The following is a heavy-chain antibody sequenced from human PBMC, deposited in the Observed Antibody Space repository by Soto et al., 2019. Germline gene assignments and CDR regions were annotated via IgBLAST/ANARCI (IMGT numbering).Heavy chain of an antibody. J-gene: IGHJ5*02. Sequence: QVQLVQSGAEVKKPGSSVKVSCKASGGTFSSYAISWVRQAPGQGLEWMGGIIPIFGTANYAQKFQGRVTITADESTSTAYMELSSLRSEDTAVYYCAMGLYCSSTRCYTGGNWFDPWGQGTLVTVSS. CDR2: IIPIFGTA. V-gene: IGHV1-69*01. D-gene: IGHD2-2*02. CDR1: GGTFSSYA. CDR3: AMGLYCSSTRCYTGGNWFDP.